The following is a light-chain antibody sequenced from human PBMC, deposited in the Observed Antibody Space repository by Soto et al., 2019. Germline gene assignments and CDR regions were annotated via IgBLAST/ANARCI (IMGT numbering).Light chain of an antibody. V-gene: IGKV3-20*01. Sequence: EIVLTQSPGPLSLSPGERATLSCRASQSVTSTYLAWYQQQPGQAPRLLIYGASSRAIGIPDRFSGSVSGSDFILTINRLQPEDFAVYYCQQYGSSHTFGQGTRLEIK. CDR1: QSVTSTY. CDR3: QQYGSSHT. J-gene: IGKJ5*01. CDR2: GAS.